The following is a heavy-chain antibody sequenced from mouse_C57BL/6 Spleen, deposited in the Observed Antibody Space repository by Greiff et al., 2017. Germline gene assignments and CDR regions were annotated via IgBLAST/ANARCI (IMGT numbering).Heavy chain of an antibody. J-gene: IGHJ3*01. CDR2: IWGGGST. CDR3: ALGSPGNQAWFAY. Sequence: VKLVESGPGLVAPSQSLSITCTVSGFSLTSYGVDWVRQPPGKGLEWVGVIWGGGSTNYNSALMSRLSISKDNSKSQVFLKMNSLQTDDTAMYYCALGSPGNQAWFAYWGQGTLVTVSA. CDR1: GFSLTSYG. V-gene: IGHV2-9*01.